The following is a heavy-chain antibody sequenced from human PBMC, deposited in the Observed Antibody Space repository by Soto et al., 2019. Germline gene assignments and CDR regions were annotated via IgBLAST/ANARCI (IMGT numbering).Heavy chain of an antibody. CDR3: ARESDIVATNPTFDY. V-gene: IGHV3-30-3*01. J-gene: IGHJ4*02. CDR1: GFTFSSYA. Sequence: QVQLVESEGGVVQPGRSLRLSCAASGFTFSSYAMHWVRQAPGKGLEWVAVISYDGSNKYYADSVKGRFTISRDNSKNTLYLQMNSLRAEDTAVYYCARESDIVATNPTFDYWGQGTLVTVSS. CDR2: ISYDGSNK. D-gene: IGHD5-12*01.